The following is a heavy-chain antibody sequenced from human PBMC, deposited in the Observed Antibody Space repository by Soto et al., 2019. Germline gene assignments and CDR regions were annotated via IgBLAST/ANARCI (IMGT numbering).Heavy chain of an antibody. CDR1: GYTFTSYA. Sequence: ASVKVSCKASGYTFTSYAMHWVRQAPGQRLEWMGWINAGNGNTKYSQKFQGRVTITRDTSASTAYMELSGLRSEDTAVYYCAREGTVVGLRYYYMEVWGKGTTVTVSS. V-gene: IGHV1-3*01. D-gene: IGHD2-15*01. CDR2: INAGNGNT. J-gene: IGHJ6*03. CDR3: AREGTVVGLRYYYMEV.